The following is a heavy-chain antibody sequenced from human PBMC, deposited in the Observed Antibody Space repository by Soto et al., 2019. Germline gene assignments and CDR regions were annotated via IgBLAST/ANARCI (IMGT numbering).Heavy chain of an antibody. D-gene: IGHD3-3*01. V-gene: IGHV1-18*01. CDR1: GYTFTSSG. J-gene: IGHJ4*02. CDR3: ARVYDFWSGYYREWYFDY. CDR2: ISAYNGNT. Sequence: GASVKVSCKASGYTFTSSGISWVRQAPGQGLEWMGWISAYNGNTNYAQKLQGRVTMTTDTSTSTAYMELRSLRSDDTAVYYCARVYDFWSGYYREWYFDYWGQGTLVTVSS.